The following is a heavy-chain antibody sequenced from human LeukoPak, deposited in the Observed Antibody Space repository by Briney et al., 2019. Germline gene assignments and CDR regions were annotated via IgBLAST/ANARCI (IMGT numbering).Heavy chain of an antibody. J-gene: IGHJ5*02. CDR2: ISHDGTVT. D-gene: IGHD2-2*01. V-gene: IGHV3-30*18. Sequence: PGGSLRLSCAASGFTFSSYGMQWVRQAPGMGPEWVSVISHDGTVTHYADSVKGRFTISRDSSTNRLYLQMDSLRTEDTAVYYCAKEGSQYASSWFDHWGQGTLVTVSS. CDR3: AKEGSQYASSWFDH. CDR1: GFTFSSYG.